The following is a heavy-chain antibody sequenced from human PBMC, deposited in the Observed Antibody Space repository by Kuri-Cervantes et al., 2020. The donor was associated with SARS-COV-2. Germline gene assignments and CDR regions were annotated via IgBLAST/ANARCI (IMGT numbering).Heavy chain of an antibody. J-gene: IGHJ5*02. V-gene: IGHV5-51*01. CDR1: GYKFHAYW. CDR3: ARQIVVVPAAIYWFDP. CDR2: IYPADSDT. D-gene: IGHD2-2*01. Sequence: GESLKIFCKGSGYKFHAYWIAWVRQMPGKGLECMGIIYPADSDTRYSPSFQGQVTISADKSISTAYLQWSSLKASDTAMYYCARQIVVVPAAIYWFDPWGQGTLVTVSS.